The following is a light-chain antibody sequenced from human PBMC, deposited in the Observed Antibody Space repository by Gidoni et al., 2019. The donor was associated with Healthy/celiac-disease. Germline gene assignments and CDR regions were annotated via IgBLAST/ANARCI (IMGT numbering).Light chain of an antibody. CDR3: QVWDSSSDCYV. CDR1: NIGSKS. V-gene: IGLV3-21*04. J-gene: IGLJ1*01. CDR2: YDS. Sequence: SYVLTQPPSVSVAPGKTARITCGGNNIGSKSVHWYQQKPGQAPVLVIYYDSDRPSGIPERFSGSNSGNTATLTISRVEAGDEAYYYCQVWDSSSDCYVFGTGTKVTVL.